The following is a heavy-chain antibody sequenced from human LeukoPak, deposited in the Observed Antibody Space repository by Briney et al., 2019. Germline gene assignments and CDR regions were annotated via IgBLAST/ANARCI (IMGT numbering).Heavy chain of an antibody. J-gene: IGHJ4*02. D-gene: IGHD6-6*01. V-gene: IGHV3-23*01. Sequence: GGTLRLSCAASGGTFNGYAMSWVRQAPGKGLEGVAAVSGSGINKYYGDSVKGGFTISSDTSNNTLYLQMTSLRAEDTAFYYCARRASSAGGATADYWGQGTLVTVSS. CDR1: GGTFNGYA. CDR3: ARRASSAGGATADY. CDR2: VSGSGINK.